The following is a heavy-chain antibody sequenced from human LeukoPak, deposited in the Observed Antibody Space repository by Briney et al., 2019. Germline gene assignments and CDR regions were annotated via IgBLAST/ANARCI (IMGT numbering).Heavy chain of an antibody. CDR3: ATSPGADYGGDHWFDP. J-gene: IGHJ5*02. V-gene: IGHV4-39*01. CDR1: GGSITSNHYY. CDR2: ISYGGST. Sequence: PSETLSLTCTVSGGSITSNHYYWGWIRQPPGKGLEWIGSISYGGSTHYNPSLKSRVTMSVDTFKNQFSPKLRSVTATDTAVYHCATSPGADYGGDHWFDPWGQGTLVTVSS. D-gene: IGHD4-23*01.